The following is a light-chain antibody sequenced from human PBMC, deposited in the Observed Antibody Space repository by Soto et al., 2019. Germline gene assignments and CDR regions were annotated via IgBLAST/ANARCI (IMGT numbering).Light chain of an antibody. J-gene: IGKJ4*01. V-gene: IGKV1-5*01. CDR1: QTLRTW. CDR2: DVS. Sequence: DIQMTQSPSTLSASVGDRVTITCRASQTLRTWLAWYQQKPGKAPKLLIYDVSILQSGVPSRFSGSGSGTEFTLSISSLQPDDFTAYYFQEYNGYPLTFGGGTKV. CDR3: QEYNGYPLT.